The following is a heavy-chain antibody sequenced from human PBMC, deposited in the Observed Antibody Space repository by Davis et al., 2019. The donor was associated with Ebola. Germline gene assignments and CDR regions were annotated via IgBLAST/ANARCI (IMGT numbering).Heavy chain of an antibody. V-gene: IGHV1-18*01. CDR3: ARDRYCSGGSCYSSYYYGMDV. J-gene: IGHJ6*02. D-gene: IGHD2-15*01. Sequence: AASVKVSCKASGYTFTTYGISWVRQAPGQGLEWMGWISTYNDNSNYAQKLQGRVTMTTDTSTSTAYMELRSLRSDDTAVYYCARDRYCSGGSCYSSYYYGMDVWGQGTTDTVSS. CDR2: ISTYNDNS. CDR1: GYTFTTYG.